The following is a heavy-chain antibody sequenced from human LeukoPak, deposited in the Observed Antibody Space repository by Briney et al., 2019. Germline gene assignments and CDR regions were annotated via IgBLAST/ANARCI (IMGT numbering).Heavy chain of an antibody. D-gene: IGHD3-16*02. Sequence: ASVKVSCKTSGYTFSSHSMNWVRQAPGQGLEWIGWMNPNSGNTGFAHKFQGRVTMTRNTSISTAYMELSSLRSEDTAVYYCARVKAFGGVIILGYWGQGTLVTVSS. CDR3: ARVKAFGGVIILGY. V-gene: IGHV1-8*02. CDR2: MNPNSGNT. J-gene: IGHJ4*02. CDR1: GYTFSSHS.